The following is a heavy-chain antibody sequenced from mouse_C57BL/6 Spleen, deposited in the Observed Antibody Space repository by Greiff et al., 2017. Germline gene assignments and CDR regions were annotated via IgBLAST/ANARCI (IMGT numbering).Heavy chain of an antibody. V-gene: IGHV1-53*01. CDR1: GYTFTSYW. D-gene: IGHD2-5*01. CDR3: ARDAYSNPWFAY. CDR2: INPSTGGT. Sequence: QVQLQQPGTELVKPGASVKLSCKASGYTFTSYWMHWVKQRPGQGLEWIGNINPSTGGTNYNEKFKSKATLTVAKSSSPAYMQLSSLTSEDSAVYYCARDAYSNPWFAYWGQGTLVTVSA. J-gene: IGHJ3*01.